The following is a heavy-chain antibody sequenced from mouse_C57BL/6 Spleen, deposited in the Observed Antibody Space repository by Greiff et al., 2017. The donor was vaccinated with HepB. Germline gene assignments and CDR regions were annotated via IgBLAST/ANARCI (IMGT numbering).Heavy chain of an antibody. CDR1: GYSITSGYY. D-gene: IGHD2-4*01. J-gene: IGHJ4*01. Sequence: EVQLQESGPGLVKPSQSLSLTCSVTGYSITSGYYWNWIRQFPGNKLEWMGYISYDGSNNYNPSLKNRISITRDTSKNQFFLKLNSVTTEDTATYYCARDETYDYYYYAMDYWGQGTSVTVSS. CDR3: ARDETYDYYYYAMDY. CDR2: ISYDGSN. V-gene: IGHV3-6*01.